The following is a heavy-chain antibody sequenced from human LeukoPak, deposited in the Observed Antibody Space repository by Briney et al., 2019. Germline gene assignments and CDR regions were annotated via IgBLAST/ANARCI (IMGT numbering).Heavy chain of an antibody. CDR3: AKEKYYYDSSGYYDY. D-gene: IGHD3-22*01. V-gene: IGHV3-7*01. J-gene: IGHJ4*02. CDR2: IKQDGSEK. Sequence: SGGSLRLSCAASGFTFSNYWMSWVRQAPGKGLEWVANIKQDGSEKYYVDSVKGRFTISRDNAKNSLYLQMNSLRAEDTAVYYCAKEKYYYDSSGYYDYWGQGTLVTVSS. CDR1: GFTFSNYW.